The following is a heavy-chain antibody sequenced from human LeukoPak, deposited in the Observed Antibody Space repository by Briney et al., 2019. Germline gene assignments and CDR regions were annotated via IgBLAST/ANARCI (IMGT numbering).Heavy chain of an antibody. CDR3: SRKVLSCSRYFDY. J-gene: IGHJ4*02. D-gene: IGHD2-8*01. CDR1: GFTFSKYG. V-gene: IGHV3-30*03. CDR2: ISYDGSNK. Sequence: GRSLRLSCASSGFTFSKYGMHWVRQAPGKGLEWVAVISYDGSNKYYADSVKGRFTISRDNSKNTLYLQMNSLRAEDTAVYYCSRKVLSCSRYFDYWGQGTLVTVSS.